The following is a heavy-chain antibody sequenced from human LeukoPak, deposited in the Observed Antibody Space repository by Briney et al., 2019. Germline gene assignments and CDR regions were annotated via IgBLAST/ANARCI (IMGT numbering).Heavy chain of an antibody. V-gene: IGHV3-30*18. CDR2: ISYDGSNK. CDR3: AKDGRYDSSGYYRYYFDY. D-gene: IGHD3-22*01. J-gene: IGHJ4*02. CDR1: GFTFGSYG. Sequence: GGSLRLSCAASGFTFGSYGMHWVRQAPGKGLEWVAVISYDGSNKYYADSVKGRFTISRDNSKNTLYLQMNSLRAEDTAVYYCAKDGRYDSSGYYRYYFDYWGQGTLVTVSS.